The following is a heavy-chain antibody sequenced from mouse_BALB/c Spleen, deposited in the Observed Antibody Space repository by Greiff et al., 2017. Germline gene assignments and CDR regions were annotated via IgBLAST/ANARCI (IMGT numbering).Heavy chain of an antibody. J-gene: IGHJ3*01. CDR1: GYTFTSYW. CDR2: INPSNGRT. Sequence: VQLQQPGAELVKPGASVKLSCKASGYTFTSYWMHWVKQRPGQGLEWIGEINPSNGRTNYNEKFKSKATLTVDKSSSTAYMQLSSLTSEDSAVYYCARGDYYGSSYVGFAYWGQGTLVTVSA. V-gene: IGHV1S81*02. CDR3: ARGDYYGSSYVGFAY. D-gene: IGHD1-1*01.